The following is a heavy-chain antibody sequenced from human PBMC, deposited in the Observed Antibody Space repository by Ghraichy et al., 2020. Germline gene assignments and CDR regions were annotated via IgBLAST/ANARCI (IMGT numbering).Heavy chain of an antibody. CDR1: GFTVSSNY. CDR2: IYSCGST. D-gene: IGHD2-2*01. CDR3: AREQTRGYCSSTSLYGMDV. V-gene: IGHV3-66*03. J-gene: IGHJ6*02. Sequence: GGSLRLSCAASGFTVSSNYMSWVRQAPGKGLEWVSVIYSCGSTYYADSVKGRFTISRDNSKNTLYLQMNSLRAEDTAVYYCAREQTRGYCSSTSLYGMDVWGQGTTVTVSS.